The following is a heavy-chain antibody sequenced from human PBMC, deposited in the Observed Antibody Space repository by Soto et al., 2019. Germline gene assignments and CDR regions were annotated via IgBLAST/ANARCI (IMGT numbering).Heavy chain of an antibody. CDR1: GYTFTSYG. D-gene: IGHD6-19*01. CDR3: ARASHYRSGWYGSY. CDR2: ISAYSGNT. Sequence: QVQLVQSGAEVKKPGAAVKVSCKASGYTFTSYGISWVRQAPGQGLAWVGWISAYSGNTNYAQKLQGRVTMTTDTPTSTAYMELRSLRSDDTAVYYCARASHYRSGWYGSYWGQGTLVTVSS. J-gene: IGHJ4*02. V-gene: IGHV1-18*04.